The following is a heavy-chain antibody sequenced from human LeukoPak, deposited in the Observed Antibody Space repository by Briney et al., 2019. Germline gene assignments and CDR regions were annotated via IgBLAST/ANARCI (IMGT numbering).Heavy chain of an antibody. V-gene: IGHV3-30*18. D-gene: IGHD1-26*01. CDR1: GFSFSSYG. CDR3: AKDLSVVGAHDSFDV. J-gene: IGHJ3*01. Sequence: GRSLRLSCAASGFSFSSYGMHWVRQAPGKGLEWLTVISYDGNTIYYADSVKGRFTISRDNSKNTLYLQMNSLRIEDTAVYYRAKDLSVVGAHDSFDVWGQGTMVTVSS. CDR2: ISYDGNTI.